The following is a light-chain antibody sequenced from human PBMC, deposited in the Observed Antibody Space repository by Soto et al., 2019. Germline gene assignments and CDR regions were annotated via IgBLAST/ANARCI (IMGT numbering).Light chain of an antibody. V-gene: IGKV3-11*01. CDR2: DPS. CDR1: QSVSGY. CDR3: QQRSNWPLST. J-gene: IGKJ5*01. Sequence: ENVLTQSPTTLTLSPWEGATLXXRARQSVSGYLAWYQQKPGQAPRLVXYDPSNRATGIPARFSGSGSGTDFTLTISSLQPEDFSVYFCQQRSNWPLSTFGQGTRLDIK.